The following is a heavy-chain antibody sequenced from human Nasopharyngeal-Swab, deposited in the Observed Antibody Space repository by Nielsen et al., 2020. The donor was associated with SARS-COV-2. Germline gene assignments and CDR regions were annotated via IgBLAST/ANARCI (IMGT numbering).Heavy chain of an antibody. CDR3: ARGAYCGGDCYSDYYYYMDV. Sequence: GGSLRLSCAASGFTFRRHDMHWFRQATGKGLEWVSAIGTAGDPYYPGSVKGRFTISRENAKNSLYLQMNSLRAGDTAVYYCARGAYCGGDCYSDYYYYMDVWGKGATVTVSS. CDR1: GFTFRRHD. J-gene: IGHJ6*03. V-gene: IGHV3-13*05. D-gene: IGHD2-21*02. CDR2: IGTAGDP.